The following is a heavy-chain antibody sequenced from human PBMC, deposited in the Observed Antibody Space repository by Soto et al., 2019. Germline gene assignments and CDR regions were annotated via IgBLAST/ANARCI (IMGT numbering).Heavy chain of an antibody. CDR1: GGSISSSSYY. J-gene: IGHJ5*02. D-gene: IGHD2-2*01. CDR2: IYYSGST. CDR3: ARLEYCSSISCYDGREGNWFDP. V-gene: IGHV4-39*01. Sequence: PSETLSLTCTVSGGSISSSSYYWGWIRQPPGKGLEWIGSIYYSGSTYYNPSLKSRVTISVDTAKNQFSLKLRSVTAADTAVYYCARLEYCSSISCYDGREGNWFDPWGQGTLVTGSS.